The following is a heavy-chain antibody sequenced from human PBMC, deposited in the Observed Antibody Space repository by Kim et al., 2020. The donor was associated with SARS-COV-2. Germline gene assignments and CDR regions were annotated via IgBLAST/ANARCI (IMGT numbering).Heavy chain of an antibody. V-gene: IGHV3-23*01. CDR3: SKATSGYEDF. CDR2: VESGAGTYT. J-gene: IGHJ4*02. Sequence: GGSLRLSCVASGFTFSSYAMNWVRQAPGKGLEWVSTVESGAGTYTYYADSIKGRFTISRDNSKNTLYLQMNGVRAEDPAVYYCSKATSGYEDFWGLGTLVTVSS. D-gene: IGHD6-25*01. CDR1: GFTFSSYA.